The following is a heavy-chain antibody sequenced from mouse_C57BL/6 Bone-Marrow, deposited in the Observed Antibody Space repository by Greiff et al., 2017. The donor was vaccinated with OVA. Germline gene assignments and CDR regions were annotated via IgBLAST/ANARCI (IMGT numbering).Heavy chain of an antibody. Sequence: EVQLQQSGPVLVKPGASVKMSCKASGYTFTDYYMNWVKQSHGKSLEWIGVINPYNGGTSYNQKFKVKATLTVDKSSSTAYMELNSLTSEDSAVYYCATYYYGSSPWFAYWGQGTLVTVSA. CDR2: INPYNGGT. J-gene: IGHJ3*01. D-gene: IGHD1-1*01. CDR3: ATYYYGSSPWFAY. CDR1: GYTFTDYY. V-gene: IGHV1-19*01.